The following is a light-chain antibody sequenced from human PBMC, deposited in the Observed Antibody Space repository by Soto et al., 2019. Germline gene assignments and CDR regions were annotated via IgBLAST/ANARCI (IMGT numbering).Light chain of an antibody. J-gene: IGLJ2*01. V-gene: IGLV2-8*01. Sequence: QSVLTQPPSASGSPGQSVTISCTGTSSDVGGYNYVSWYQQHPGKAPKLMIYEVSKRPSGVPDRFSGSKSGNTASLTVSGLQVEDEADYYCSAYAGSNNFVVFGGGNKVTVL. CDR3: SAYAGSNNFVV. CDR2: EVS. CDR1: SSDVGGYNY.